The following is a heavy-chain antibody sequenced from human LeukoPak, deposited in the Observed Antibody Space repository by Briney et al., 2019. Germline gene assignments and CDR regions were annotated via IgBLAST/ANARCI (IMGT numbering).Heavy chain of an antibody. J-gene: IGHJ4*02. V-gene: IGHV3-49*04. CDR3: TRGETTEDY. D-gene: IGHD1-14*01. CDR1: GFTLGTFW. Sequence: GGSLRLSCEASGFTLGTFWMSWVRQAPGKGLEWVGFIRSKAYGGTTEYAASVKGRFTISRDDSKSIAYLQMNSLKTEDTAVYYCTRGETTEDYWGQGTLVTVSS. CDR2: IRSKAYGGTT.